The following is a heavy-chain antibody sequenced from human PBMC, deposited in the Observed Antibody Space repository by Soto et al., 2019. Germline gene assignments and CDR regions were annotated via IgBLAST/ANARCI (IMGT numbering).Heavy chain of an antibody. J-gene: IGHJ4*02. Sequence: QVRLHESGPGLVKPSQTLSLTCSVSGGSISGDYYWSWIRQSPEKGLEWIGYIYYSGSSYSNPAPQSRFSMSQETSKNQFPRNLGSVTAAEPAVYYCPGGGARWPGYFDSWGQGALVAVSS. CDR1: GGSISGDYY. D-gene: IGHD2-15*01. CDR3: PGGGARWPGYFDS. CDR2: IYYSGSS. V-gene: IGHV4-30-4*08.